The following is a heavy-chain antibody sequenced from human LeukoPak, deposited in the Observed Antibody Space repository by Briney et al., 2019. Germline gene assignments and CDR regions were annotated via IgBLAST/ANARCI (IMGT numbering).Heavy chain of an antibody. CDR2: INPNSGVT. J-gene: IGHJ4*02. Sequence: ASVKVSCKASGYTFTGSYMHWVRQAPGQGPEWMGWINPNSGVTDYAQKFQGRVTMTSDTSITTAYMELSRLRYDDTAVYYCARDYATVVGTDYWGQGTLVTVSS. CDR1: GYTFTGSY. V-gene: IGHV1-2*02. CDR3: ARDYATVVGTDY. D-gene: IGHD2-15*01.